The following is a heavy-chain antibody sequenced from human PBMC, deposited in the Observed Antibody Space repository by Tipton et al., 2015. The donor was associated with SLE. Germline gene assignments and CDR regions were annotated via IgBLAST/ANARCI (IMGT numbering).Heavy chain of an antibody. CDR1: SGSIRSYD. CDR2: IYTSGRT. CDR3: ASALGITIFGVVIVGAFDI. Sequence: TLSLTCTVSSGSIRSYDWDWIRQPAGKGLEWIGRIYTSGRTSYNPPLQSRVSLSVDTSKNQFALKLSSVTAADTAVYYCASALGITIFGVVIVGAFDIWGQGTMVTVSS. J-gene: IGHJ3*02. D-gene: IGHD3-3*01. V-gene: IGHV4-4*07.